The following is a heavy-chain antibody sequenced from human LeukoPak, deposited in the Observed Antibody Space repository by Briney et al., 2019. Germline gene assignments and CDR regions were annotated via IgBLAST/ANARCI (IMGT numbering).Heavy chain of an antibody. J-gene: IGHJ1*01. CDR3: ARAVSVGDTASVL. CDR2: IIPIFGTT. Sequence: SVKVSCKASGGTLSSYAISWVRQAPGQGLEWMGRIIPIFGTTNYAQKFQGRVTITTDESKSTAYMELSSLRPEDTAVFFCARAVSVGDTASVLWGQGTLVSVSS. CDR1: GGTLSSYA. V-gene: IGHV1-69*05. D-gene: IGHD5-18*01.